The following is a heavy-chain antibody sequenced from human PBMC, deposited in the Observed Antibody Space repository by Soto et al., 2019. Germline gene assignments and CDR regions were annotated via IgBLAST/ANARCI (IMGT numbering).Heavy chain of an antibody. CDR3: ARGRGRSFTHYYYGMDV. Sequence: SETLSLTCAVYGGSFSGYYWSWIRQPPGKGLEWIGEINHSGSTNYNPSLKSRVTISVDTSKNQFSLKLSSVTAADTAVYYCARGRGRSFTHYYYGMDVWGQGTTVTVSS. J-gene: IGHJ6*02. CDR1: GGSFSGYY. V-gene: IGHV4-34*01. CDR2: INHSGST. D-gene: IGHD3-10*01.